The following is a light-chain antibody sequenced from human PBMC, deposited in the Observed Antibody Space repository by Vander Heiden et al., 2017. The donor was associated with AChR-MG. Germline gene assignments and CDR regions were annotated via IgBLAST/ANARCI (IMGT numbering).Light chain of an antibody. Sequence: EIVLTQSPVTLSVSPGERATLTRRASQSIGSTLAWYQQKPGQAPRLLIYRASTRATGIPARFSGSGSGTEFSLTIDSLQSEDFGVYYCQQYTKWPVYSFGQGTKLEIK. V-gene: IGKV3-15*01. CDR2: RAS. CDR3: QQYTKWPVYS. J-gene: IGKJ2*03. CDR1: QSIGST.